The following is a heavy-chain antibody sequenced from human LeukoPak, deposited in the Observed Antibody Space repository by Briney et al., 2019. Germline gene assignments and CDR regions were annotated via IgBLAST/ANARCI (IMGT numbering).Heavy chain of an antibody. V-gene: IGHV1-69*05. D-gene: IGHD3-22*01. Sequence: GASVKVSCKASGGTFSSYAISWVRQAPGQGLEWMGGIIPIFGTASYAQKFQGRVTITTDESTSTAYMELSSLRSEDTAVYYCARDRGYYDSSGWEAFDIWGQGTMVTVSS. J-gene: IGHJ3*02. CDR2: IIPIFGTA. CDR1: GGTFSSYA. CDR3: ARDRGYYDSSGWEAFDI.